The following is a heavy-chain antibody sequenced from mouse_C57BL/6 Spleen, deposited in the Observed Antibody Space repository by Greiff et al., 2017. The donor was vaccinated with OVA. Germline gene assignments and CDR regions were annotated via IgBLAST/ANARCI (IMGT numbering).Heavy chain of an antibody. CDR1: GFTFSSYA. D-gene: IGHD1-1*01. J-gene: IGHJ1*03. CDR2: ISSGGDYI. V-gene: IGHV5-9-1*02. Sequence: EVKLVESGEGLVKPGGSLKLSCAASGFTFSSYAMSWVRQTPEKRLEWVAYISSGGDYIYYADTVKGRFTISRDNARNTLYLQMSSLKSEDTAMYYCTRDYYGSPYWYFDVWGTGTTVTVSS. CDR3: TRDYYGSPYWYFDV.